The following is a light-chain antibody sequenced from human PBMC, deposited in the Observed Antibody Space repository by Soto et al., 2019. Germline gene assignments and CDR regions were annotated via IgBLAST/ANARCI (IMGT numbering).Light chain of an antibody. CDR1: QSVRSSY. CDR3: QQYGSSPRT. J-gene: IGKJ1*01. V-gene: IGKV3-20*01. CDR2: GAS. Sequence: EIVLTQSPGTLSLSPGERATLSCRASQSVRSSYLAWYQQKPVQAPRLLIYGASTRATGIPDRFSGSGSGTDFTLTISRLEPEDFAVYFCQQYGSSPRTFGQGTKVEI.